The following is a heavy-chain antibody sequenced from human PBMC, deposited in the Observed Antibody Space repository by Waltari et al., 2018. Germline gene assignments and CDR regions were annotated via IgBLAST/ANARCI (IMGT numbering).Heavy chain of an antibody. D-gene: IGHD3-22*01. V-gene: IGHV3-30*03. CDR1: GFTFSSYG. CDR3: DIDYYDSSGYDY. CDR2: ISYDGSNK. J-gene: IGHJ4*02. Sequence: QVQLVESGGGVDQPGRSLRLSCAASGFTFSSYGMHWVRQAPGKGLEWVAVISYDGSNKYYADSVKGRFTISRDNSKNTLYLQMNSLRAEDTAVYYCDIDYYDSSGYDYWGQGTLVTVSS.